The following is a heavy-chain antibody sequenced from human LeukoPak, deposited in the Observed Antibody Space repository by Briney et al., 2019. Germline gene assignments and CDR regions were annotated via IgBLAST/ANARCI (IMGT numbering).Heavy chain of an antibody. D-gene: IGHD6-13*01. CDR1: GFTFSSYA. J-gene: IGHJ4*02. CDR2: IRYDGSNK. CDR3: AKDRDSSTWYFDY. Sequence: PGGSLRLSCAASGFTFSSYAMHWVRQAPGKGLEWVAFIRYDGSNKYYADSVKGRFTISRDNSKNTLYPQMNSLRAEDTAVYYCAKDRDSSTWYFDYWGQGTLVTVSS. V-gene: IGHV3-30*02.